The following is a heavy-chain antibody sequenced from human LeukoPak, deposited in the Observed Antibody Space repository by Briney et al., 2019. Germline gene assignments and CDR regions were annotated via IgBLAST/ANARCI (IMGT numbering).Heavy chain of an antibody. Sequence: RRSLRLSCAASGFTFSSYGMHWVRQAPGKGLEWVAVISYDGSNKYYADSVKGRFTISRDNSKNTLYLQMNSLRAEDTAVYYCVGGAGTDFDYWGQGTLVTVSS. CDR2: ISYDGSNK. V-gene: IGHV3-30*03. D-gene: IGHD1-26*01. CDR1: GFTFSSYG. CDR3: VGGAGTDFDY. J-gene: IGHJ4*02.